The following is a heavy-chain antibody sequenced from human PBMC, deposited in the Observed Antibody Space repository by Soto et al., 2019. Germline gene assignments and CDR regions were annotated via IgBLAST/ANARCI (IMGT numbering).Heavy chain of an antibody. J-gene: IGHJ5*02. V-gene: IGHV4-59*01. CDR2: IYYSGST. Sequence: SETLSLTCTVSGGSISSYYWSWIRQPPGKGLEWIGYIYYSGSTNYNPSLKSRVTISVDTSKNQFSLKLSSVTAADTAVYYCARDRGYYYGNWFDPWGQGTLVTVSS. D-gene: IGHD3-10*01. CDR3: ARDRGYYYGNWFDP. CDR1: GGSISSYY.